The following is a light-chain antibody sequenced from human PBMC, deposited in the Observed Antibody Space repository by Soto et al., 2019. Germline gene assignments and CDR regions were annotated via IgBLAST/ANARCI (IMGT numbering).Light chain of an antibody. CDR1: QSVSSN. CDR2: GAS. Sequence: EIVMTQSPAPLSVSPGERATLSCRASQSVSSNLAWYQQKPGQAPRLLIYGASTRATGIPARFSGSGSGTEFTRTISSLQSEDFAVYYCQQYKNWPPITFGQGTRLEIK. J-gene: IGKJ5*01. CDR3: QQYKNWPPIT. V-gene: IGKV3-15*01.